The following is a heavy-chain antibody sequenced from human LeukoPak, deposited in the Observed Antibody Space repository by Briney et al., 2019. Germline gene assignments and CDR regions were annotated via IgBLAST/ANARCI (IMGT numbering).Heavy chain of an antibody. CDR2: IIPIFGTA. CDR3: ARGKRARKDAFDI. Sequence: SVKVSCKASGGTFSSYAISWVRQAPGQGLEWMGGIIPIFGTANYAQKFQGRVTITTDESTSTAYMALSSLRSEDTAVYYCARGKRARKDAFDIWGQGTMVTVSS. V-gene: IGHV1-69*05. CDR1: GGTFSSYA. J-gene: IGHJ3*02.